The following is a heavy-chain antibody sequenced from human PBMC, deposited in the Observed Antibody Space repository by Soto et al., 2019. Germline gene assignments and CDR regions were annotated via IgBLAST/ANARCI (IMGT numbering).Heavy chain of an antibody. Sequence: ASVNFSCKASGYTFTSYALSWVRHAPGQGLEWMGWISTYNGNTNYAQNLQGRVTMTTDISTNTAYMELRSLRSDDTAVYYCARVVGGIPVAGSWNWFDPWGQGTLVTVSS. V-gene: IGHV1-18*04. CDR3: ARVVGGIPVAGSWNWFDP. CDR1: GYTFTSYA. J-gene: IGHJ5*02. D-gene: IGHD6-19*01. CDR2: ISTYNGNT.